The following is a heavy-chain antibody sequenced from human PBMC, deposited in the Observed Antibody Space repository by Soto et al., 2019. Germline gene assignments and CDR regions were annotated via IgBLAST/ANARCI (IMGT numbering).Heavy chain of an antibody. CDR3: AKDPSRSTYDSSPYDY. D-gene: IGHD3-22*01. Sequence: PGGSLRLSCAASGFTFSSYAMSWIRQAPGKGLEWVSAISGSGGSTYYADSVKGRFTISRDNSKNTLYLQMNSLRAEDTAVYYCAKDPSRSTYDSSPYDYWGQGXLVTVYS. V-gene: IGHV3-23*01. CDR2: ISGSGGST. J-gene: IGHJ4*02. CDR1: GFTFSSYA.